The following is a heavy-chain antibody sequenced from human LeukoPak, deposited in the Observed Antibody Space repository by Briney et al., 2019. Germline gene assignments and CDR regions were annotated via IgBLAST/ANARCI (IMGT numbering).Heavy chain of an antibody. CDR3: ARERFTSLYSYGPNWFDP. V-gene: IGHV1-2*02. D-gene: IGHD5-18*01. J-gene: IGHJ5*02. Sequence: ASVKVSCKASGYTFTDYYMHWVRQAPGQGLEWMGWVNPNNGGTNYAQKLQGRVTMTTDTSTSTAYMELRSLRSDDTAVYYCARERFTSLYSYGPNWFDPWGQGTLVTVSS. CDR1: GYTFTDYY. CDR2: VNPNNGGT.